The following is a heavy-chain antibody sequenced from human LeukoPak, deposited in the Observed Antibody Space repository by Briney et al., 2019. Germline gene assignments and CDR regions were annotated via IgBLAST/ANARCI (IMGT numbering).Heavy chain of an antibody. CDR3: AKENDILTGYASFDY. CDR2: ISSSSTYI. Sequence: GGSLRLSCAASGLTFSSYSMNWVRQAPGKGLEWVSSISSSSTYIYYADSVKGRFTISRDNAKNSLYLQMNSLRAEDTAVYYCAKENDILTGYASFDYWGQGTLVTVSS. V-gene: IGHV3-21*04. CDR1: GLTFSSYS. J-gene: IGHJ4*02. D-gene: IGHD3-9*01.